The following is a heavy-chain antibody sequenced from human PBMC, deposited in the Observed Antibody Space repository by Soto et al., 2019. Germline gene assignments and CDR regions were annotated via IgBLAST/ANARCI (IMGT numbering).Heavy chain of an antibody. D-gene: IGHD3-3*01. J-gene: IGHJ6*02. Sequence: PGGSLRLSCAASGFTFSSYSMNGVRQAPGKGLEWVSSISSSSSYIYYADSVKGRLTISRDTAKNSLYLQMNSLRAEDTAVYYCARDGEPTYDLLGATYYGMDVWGQGTTVTVSS. V-gene: IGHV3-21*01. CDR2: ISSSSSYI. CDR1: GFTFSSYS. CDR3: ARDGEPTYDLLGATYYGMDV.